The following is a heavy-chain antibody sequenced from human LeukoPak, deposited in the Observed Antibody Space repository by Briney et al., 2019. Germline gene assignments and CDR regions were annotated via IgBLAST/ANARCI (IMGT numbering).Heavy chain of an antibody. CDR2: ISYSGRT. CDR1: GVSLSSYY. V-gene: IGHV4-59*01. J-gene: IGHJ4*02. Sequence: SETLSLTCTVSGVSLSSYYWSWVRQPPGKGLEWIGYISYSGRTNYNTSLKSGVTISERTSKNKFSLKLSSVTVADTAVYYCARRLKSYDILTAYYTFPYFDYWGQGALLTVSS. CDR3: ARRLKSYDILTAYYTFPYFDY. D-gene: IGHD3-9*01.